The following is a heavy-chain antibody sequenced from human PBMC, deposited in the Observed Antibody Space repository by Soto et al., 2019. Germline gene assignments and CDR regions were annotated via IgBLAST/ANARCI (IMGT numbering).Heavy chain of an antibody. CDR1: GGSISSSSYY. Sequence: SETLSLTCTVSGGSISSSSYYWGWIRQPPGKGLEWIGSIYYRGSTYYNPSLKSRVTISVDTSKNQFSLELNSVTAADTAVYYCARPEPWNAELWGQGTLVTVSS. J-gene: IGHJ4*02. V-gene: IGHV4-39*01. CDR3: ARPEPWNAEL. CDR2: IYYRGST. D-gene: IGHD1-1*01.